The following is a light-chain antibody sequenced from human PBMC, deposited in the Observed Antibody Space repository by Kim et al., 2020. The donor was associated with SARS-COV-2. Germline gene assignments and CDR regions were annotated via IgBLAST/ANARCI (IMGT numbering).Light chain of an antibody. J-gene: IGLJ3*02. CDR2: NNN. CDR3: AAWDDSLNGPV. Sequence: GQRVTISCSGSSSNIGSNIVNWYQQLPGTAPKLLIYNNNQRPLGVPDRFSGSKSGTSASLAISGLQSEDEADYYCAAWDDSLNGPVFGGGTQLTVL. V-gene: IGLV1-44*01. CDR1: SSNIGSNI.